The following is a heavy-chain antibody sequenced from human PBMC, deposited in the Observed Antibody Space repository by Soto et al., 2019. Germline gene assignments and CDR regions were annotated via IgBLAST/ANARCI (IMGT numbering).Heavy chain of an antibody. J-gene: IGHJ4*02. CDR3: ARGEMATTHFDY. CDR2: INHSGST. D-gene: IGHD1-1*01. Sequence: QVQLQQWGAGLLKPSETLSLTCAVYGGSFSGYYWSWIRQPPGKGLEWIGEINHSGSTNYNPSLKSRVTISVDTSKNQFSLKVSSVTAADTAVYYCARGEMATTHFDYWGQGTLVTVSS. CDR1: GGSFSGYY. V-gene: IGHV4-34*01.